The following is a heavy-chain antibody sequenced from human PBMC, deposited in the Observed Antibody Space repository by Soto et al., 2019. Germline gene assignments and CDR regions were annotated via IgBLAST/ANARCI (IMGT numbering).Heavy chain of an antibody. CDR3: AKGEQYCSSTSCYSNWFDP. J-gene: IGHJ5*02. CDR1: GFTFSSYA. D-gene: IGHD2-2*01. Sequence: GGSLRLSCAASGFTFSSYAMSWVRQAPGKGLEWVSAISGSGGSTYCADSVKGRFTISRDNSKNTLYLQMNSLRAEDTAVYYCAKGEQYCSSTSCYSNWFDPWGQGTLVTVSS. V-gene: IGHV3-23*01. CDR2: ISGSGGST.